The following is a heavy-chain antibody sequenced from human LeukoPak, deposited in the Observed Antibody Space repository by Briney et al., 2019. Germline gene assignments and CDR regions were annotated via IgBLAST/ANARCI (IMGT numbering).Heavy chain of an antibody. Sequence: SETLSLTCAVYGGSFSGYYWSWIRQPPGKGLEWIGSIYYSGNTYYSPSLTSRVTISVDTPKNQFSLNLSSVTAADTAVYYCARAPHFFDTSGSRYYFDYWGQGALVTVSS. CDR3: ARAPHFFDTSGSRYYFDY. D-gene: IGHD3-22*01. CDR1: GGSFSGYY. CDR2: IYYSGNT. J-gene: IGHJ4*02. V-gene: IGHV4-34*01.